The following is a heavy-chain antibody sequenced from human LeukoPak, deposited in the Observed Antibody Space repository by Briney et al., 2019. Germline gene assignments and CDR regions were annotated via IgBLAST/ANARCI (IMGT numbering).Heavy chain of an antibody. CDR1: GYTFTGYY. J-gene: IGHJ4*02. CDR2: INPNSGGT. D-gene: IGHD6-13*01. CDR3: ARMYSSNVGNFDY. V-gene: IGHV1-2*02. Sequence: ASVKVSCKASGYTFTGYYMHWVRQAPGQGLEWMGWINPNSGGTNYAQKFQGRVTMTRNTSISTAYMELSRLRSDDTAVYYCARMYSSNVGNFDYWGQGTLVTVSS.